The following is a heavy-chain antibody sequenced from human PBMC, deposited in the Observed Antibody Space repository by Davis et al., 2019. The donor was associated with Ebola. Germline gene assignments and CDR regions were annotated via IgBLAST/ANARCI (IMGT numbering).Heavy chain of an antibody. V-gene: IGHV1-8*01. D-gene: IGHD1-26*01. CDR2: MNPNSGNT. CDR3: ARGRYNNVGMDS. CDR1: GYTFNDND. Sequence: ASVMVSCKASGYTFNDNDIHWVRQATGQGLEWMGWMNPNSGNTGYAQKFQDRVTMTRNTSISTAYMDLSSLRSEDSAVYYCARGRYNNVGMDSWGQGTLVTVSS. J-gene: IGHJ4*02.